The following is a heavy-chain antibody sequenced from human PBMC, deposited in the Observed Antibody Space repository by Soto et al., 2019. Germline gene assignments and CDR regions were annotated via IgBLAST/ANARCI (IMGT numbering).Heavy chain of an antibody. V-gene: IGHV3-30*18. J-gene: IGHJ4*02. CDR1: GFTFSSYG. CDR2: ISYDGSNK. Sequence: QVQLVESGGGVVQPGRSLRLSCAASGFTFSSYGMHWVRQAPGKGLEWVAVISYDGSNKYYADSVKGRFTISRDNSKNTLYLQMNSLRAEDTAVYYCAKDCPPSGNFDYWGQGTLVTVSS. CDR3: AKDCPPSGNFDY.